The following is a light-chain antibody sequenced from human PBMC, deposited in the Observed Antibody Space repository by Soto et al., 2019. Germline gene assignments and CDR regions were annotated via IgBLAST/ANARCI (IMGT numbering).Light chain of an antibody. J-gene: IGKJ5*01. V-gene: IGKV1-13*02. CDR3: HQLKTYPFT. Sequence: AIQLTQSPSSLSASVGDRVSITCRASQGISSALAWYQHKPGKAPKILIYDASSLQSGVPSRFSGSESGTECTLTISCLQPEDFATYYCHQLKTYPFTFGQGTRLEIK. CDR1: QGISSA. CDR2: DAS.